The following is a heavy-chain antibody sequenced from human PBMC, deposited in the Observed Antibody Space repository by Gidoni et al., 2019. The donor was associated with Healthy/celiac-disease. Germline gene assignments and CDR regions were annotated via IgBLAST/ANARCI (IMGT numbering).Heavy chain of an antibody. CDR2: T. J-gene: IGHJ3*02. CDR3: ARNGVYYDSSGYYRYDAFDI. Sequence: TNYNPSLKSRVTISVDKSKNQFSLKLSSVTAADTAVYYCARNGVYYDSSGYYRYDAFDIWGQGTMVTVSS. D-gene: IGHD3-22*01. V-gene: IGHV4-4*02.